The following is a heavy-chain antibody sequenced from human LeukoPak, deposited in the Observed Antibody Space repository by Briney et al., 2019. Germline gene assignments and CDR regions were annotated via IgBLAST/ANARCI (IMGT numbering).Heavy chain of an antibody. CDR3: ARGTGRFGELFPNWFDP. CDR1: GGSISSYY. V-gene: IGHV4-59*01. CDR2: IYYSGST. D-gene: IGHD3-10*01. Sequence: SETLSLTCTVSGGSISSYYRSWIRQPPGKGLEWIGYIYYSGSTNYNPSLKSRVTISVDTSKNQFSLKLSSVTAADTAVYYCARGTGRFGELFPNWFDPWGQGTLVTVSS. J-gene: IGHJ5*02.